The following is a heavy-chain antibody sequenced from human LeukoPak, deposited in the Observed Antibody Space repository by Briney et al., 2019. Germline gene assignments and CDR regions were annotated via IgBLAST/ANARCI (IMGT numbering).Heavy chain of an antibody. CDR2: IKQDGSEK. V-gene: IGHV3-7*01. CDR1: EFSFSSYW. CDR3: ARVTALYYYMDV. Sequence: GGSLRLSCEGSEFSFSSYWMGWVRQAPGKGLEWVAKIKQDGSEKYYVDSVKGRFTISRDNAKKSMYLTMNSLRAEDTAVYYCARVTALYYYMDVWGKGTAVTVSS. J-gene: IGHJ6*03.